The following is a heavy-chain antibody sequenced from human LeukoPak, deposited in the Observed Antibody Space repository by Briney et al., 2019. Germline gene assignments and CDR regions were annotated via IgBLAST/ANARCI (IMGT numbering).Heavy chain of an antibody. Sequence: ESGPALVKPTQTLTLTCTFSGFSLSTSGMCVSWIRQPPGKALEWLARIDWDDDKYYSTYLKTRLTISKDTSKNQVVLTMTNVNPEDTATYCCARTAGGNSYFYYMDVWGKGTTVTVSS. V-gene: IGHV2-70*11. D-gene: IGHD4-23*01. CDR2: IDWDDDK. J-gene: IGHJ6*03. CDR3: ARTAGGNSYFYYMDV. CDR1: GFSLSTSGMC.